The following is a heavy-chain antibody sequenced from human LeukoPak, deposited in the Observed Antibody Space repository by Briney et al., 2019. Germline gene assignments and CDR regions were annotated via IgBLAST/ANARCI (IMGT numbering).Heavy chain of an antibody. D-gene: IGHD4-17*01. J-gene: IGHJ4*02. CDR3: ARDISPYGDPYYFDY. Sequence: SQTLSLTCTVSGGSISSYYWSWIRQPAGKGLEWIGRIYTSGSTNYNPSLKGRVTMSVDTSKNQFSLKLSSVTAADTAVYYCARDISPYGDPYYFDYWGQGTLVTVSS. CDR2: IYTSGST. CDR1: GGSISSYY. V-gene: IGHV4-4*07.